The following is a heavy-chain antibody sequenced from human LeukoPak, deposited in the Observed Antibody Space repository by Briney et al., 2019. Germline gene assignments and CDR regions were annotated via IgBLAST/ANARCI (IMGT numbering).Heavy chain of an antibody. J-gene: IGHJ4*02. Sequence: PSETLSLTCRAYGVSSSSYYWSWIRHPPGKGLVCVGEINYSGRSNYRRSLKSRDIISVDTSKNQFSLKLRSVTAADTAVYYCAKFRYGYMGVDLWGQGTQVTVSS. CDR3: AKFRYGYMGVDL. D-gene: IGHD5-18*01. CDR1: GVSSSSYY. CDR2: INYSGRS. V-gene: IGHV4-34*01.